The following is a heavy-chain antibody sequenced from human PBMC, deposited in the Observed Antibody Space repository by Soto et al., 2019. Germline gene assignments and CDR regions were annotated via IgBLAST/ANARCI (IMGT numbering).Heavy chain of an antibody. V-gene: IGHV3-23*01. CDR2: ISGSGGST. J-gene: IGHJ3*02. D-gene: IGHD4-4*01. CDR1: GFTFSSYA. Sequence: PWGSLLLSCASSGFTFSSYAMSWVRQAPGKGLEWVSAISGSGGSTYYADSVKGRFTISRDNSKNTLYLQMNSLRAEDTAVYYCAKADRGNYARDAFDIWGQGTLVTVSS. CDR3: AKADRGNYARDAFDI.